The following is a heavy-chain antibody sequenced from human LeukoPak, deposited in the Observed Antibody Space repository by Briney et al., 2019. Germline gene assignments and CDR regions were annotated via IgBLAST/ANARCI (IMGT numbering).Heavy chain of an antibody. CDR1: GYTFTGYY. V-gene: IGHV1-2*06. CDR2: INPNSGGT. Sequence: GASVKVSCKASGYTFTGYYIHWVRQTPGQGLEWMGRINPNSGGTNYAQKFQGRVTMTRDTSISTAYMELRRLRSDDTAVYYCARDFERPDYWGQGTLVTVSS. CDR3: ARDFERPDY. J-gene: IGHJ4*02.